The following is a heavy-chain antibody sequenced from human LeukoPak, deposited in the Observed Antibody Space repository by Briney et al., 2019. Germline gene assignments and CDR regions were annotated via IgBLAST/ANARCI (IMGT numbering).Heavy chain of an antibody. J-gene: IGHJ3*02. D-gene: IGHD6-19*01. CDR3: ARLQQWLPAQRAFDI. V-gene: IGHV1-2*02. CDR1: GYTFTGYY. CDR2: INPNSGVT. Sequence: ASVKVSCKASGYTFTGYYMHWVRQAPGQGLEWMGWINPNSGVTNYAQKFQGRVTMTRDTSISTAYMELSRLRSDDTAVYYCARLQQWLPAQRAFDIWGQGTMVTVSS.